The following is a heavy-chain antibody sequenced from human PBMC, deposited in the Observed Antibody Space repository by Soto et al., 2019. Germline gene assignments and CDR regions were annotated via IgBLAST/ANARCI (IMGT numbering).Heavy chain of an antibody. J-gene: IGHJ5*02. V-gene: IGHV4-30-4*01. CDR1: SGSISSGDYY. CDR3: ARERPDGARLDP. D-gene: IGHD6-6*01. CDR2: NYYSGNT. Sequence: QVQLQESGPGLVKPSQTLSLTCTVSSGSISSGDYYWSWIRQPPGKGLEWIGYNYYSGNTYYNPSLKSRVTISVDTSKNQFSLKLSSVTAAYTAVYYCARERPDGARLDPWGQGTLVTVSS.